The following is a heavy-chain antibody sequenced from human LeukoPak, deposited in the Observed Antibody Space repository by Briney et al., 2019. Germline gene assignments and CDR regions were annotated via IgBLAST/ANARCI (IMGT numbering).Heavy chain of an antibody. CDR2: INPTSFGT. D-gene: IGHD6-19*01. CDR1: GGTFSSYA. J-gene: IGHJ5*02. Sequence: ASVKVSCKASGGTFSSYAISWVRQAPGQGLEWMGWINPTSFGTKYEQKFQGRVTMTRDTSISTDYMELSDLRSDDTAVYYCARFRGSGWYSFDLWGQGTLVTVSS. V-gene: IGHV1-2*02. CDR3: ARFRGSGWYSFDL.